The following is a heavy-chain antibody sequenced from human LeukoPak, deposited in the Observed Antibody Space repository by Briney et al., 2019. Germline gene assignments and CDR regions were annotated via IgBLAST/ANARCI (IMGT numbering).Heavy chain of an antibody. J-gene: IGHJ4*02. D-gene: IGHD2-21*01. V-gene: IGHV1-18*01. Sequence: ASVNVSCRASGYSFTNYGISWLRQAPGQGLEWMGRINAGNGNTHYAQKFQGRLTLTTDRSTSSAYMELRSLTSDDTAVYYCARDWPAVITDYWGRGTLLIV. CDR1: GYSFTNYG. CDR3: ARDWPAVITDY. CDR2: INAGNGNT.